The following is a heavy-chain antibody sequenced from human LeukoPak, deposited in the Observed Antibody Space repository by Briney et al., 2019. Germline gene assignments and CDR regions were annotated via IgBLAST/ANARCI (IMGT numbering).Heavy chain of an antibody. CDR3: ARENSGSYRELDY. J-gene: IGHJ4*02. CDR2: MYTSGST. D-gene: IGHD1-26*01. CDR1: GGSISSYY. Sequence: PSETLSLTCTVSGGSISSYYWSWIRQPAGKGLEWIGRMYTSGSTNYNPSLKSRVTMSVDTSKNLFSLKLSSVTAADTAVFYSARENSGSYRELDYWGQGTLVTVSS. V-gene: IGHV4-4*07.